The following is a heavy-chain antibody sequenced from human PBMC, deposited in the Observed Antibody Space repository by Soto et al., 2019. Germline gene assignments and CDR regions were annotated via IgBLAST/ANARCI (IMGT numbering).Heavy chain of an antibody. V-gene: IGHV4-39*01. CDR1: GGSISSSSYY. D-gene: IGHD6-13*01. CDR3: ARHRIAAAGTDWFDP. J-gene: IGHJ5*02. Sequence: SETLSLTCTVSGGSISSSSYYWGWIRQPPGKGLEWIGSIYYSGSTYYNPSLKSRVTISVDTSKNQFSLKLSSVTAADTAVYYCARHRIAAAGTDWFDPWGQGTLVTVSS. CDR2: IYYSGST.